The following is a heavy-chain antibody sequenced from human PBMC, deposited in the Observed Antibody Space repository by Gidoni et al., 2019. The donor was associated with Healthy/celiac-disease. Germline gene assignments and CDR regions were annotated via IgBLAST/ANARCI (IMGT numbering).Heavy chain of an antibody. Sequence: QVQLVESGGGVVQPGRSLRLSCAASGFTFSSYAMHWVRQAPGKGLEWVAVISYDGSNKYYADSVKGRFTISRDNSKNTLYLQMNSLRAEDTAVYYCAREGNRARGYSYGYLGSYYGMDVWGQGTTVTVSS. D-gene: IGHD5-18*01. CDR1: GFTFSSYA. V-gene: IGHV3-30*01. J-gene: IGHJ6*02. CDR3: AREGNRARGYSYGYLGSYYGMDV. CDR2: ISYDGSNK.